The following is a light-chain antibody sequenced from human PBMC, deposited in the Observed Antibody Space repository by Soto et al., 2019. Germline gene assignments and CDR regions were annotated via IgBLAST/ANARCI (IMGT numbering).Light chain of an antibody. J-gene: IGLJ2*01. Sequence: QSVLTQPPSASGSPGQSITISCTGTSGDVGGYNSVSWYQQHPGKAPKLMIYEVNKRPSGVPDRFSGSKSGNTASLTVSGLQAEDEADYYCSSSAGNNNFGVFGGGTKLTVL. CDR2: EVN. CDR1: SGDVGGYNS. V-gene: IGLV2-8*01. CDR3: SSSAGNNNFGV.